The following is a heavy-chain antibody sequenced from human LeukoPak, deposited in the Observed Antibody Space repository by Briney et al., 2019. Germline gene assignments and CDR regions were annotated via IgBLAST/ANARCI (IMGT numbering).Heavy chain of an antibody. Sequence: PGGSLRLSCAASGFTFDDYAMRWVRQAPGKGLEWVSGISWNSGSIGYADSVKGRFTISRDNAKNSLYLQMNSLRAEDTALYYCAKDIVGYSGYGLDYWGQGTLVTVSS. CDR1: GFTFDDYA. V-gene: IGHV3-9*01. CDR3: AKDIVGYSGYGLDY. J-gene: IGHJ4*02. D-gene: IGHD5-12*01. CDR2: ISWNSGSI.